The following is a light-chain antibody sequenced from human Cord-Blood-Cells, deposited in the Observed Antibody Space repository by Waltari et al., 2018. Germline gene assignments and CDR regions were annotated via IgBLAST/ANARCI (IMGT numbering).Light chain of an antibody. V-gene: IGKV4-1*01. Sequence: DIVMTQSPDSLAVSLGERATINCKSSQSVLYSSNNKNYLAWYQQKPGQPPKLLIYWASTRESGVPDRFSGSGSGTDFTLTISSLQAEDVAVYYCQQYYSTPFTFGPATKVDI. CDR1: QSVLYSSNNKNY. CDR3: QQYYSTPFT. J-gene: IGKJ3*01. CDR2: WAS.